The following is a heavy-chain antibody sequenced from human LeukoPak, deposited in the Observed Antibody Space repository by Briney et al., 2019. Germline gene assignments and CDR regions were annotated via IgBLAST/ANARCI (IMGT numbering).Heavy chain of an antibody. CDR3: ARGVDYYGV. D-gene: IGHD3-10*01. V-gene: IGHV4-34*01. Sequence: KSSETLSLTCAVYGGSFSGYYWNWIRQPPGKGLEWIGEINHSGRTNYNPPLKSRVTISVDTSKKQFSLKLSSVTAADTAVYYCARGVDYYGVWGQGTLVTVSS. CDR1: GGSFSGYY. CDR2: INHSGRT. J-gene: IGHJ4*02.